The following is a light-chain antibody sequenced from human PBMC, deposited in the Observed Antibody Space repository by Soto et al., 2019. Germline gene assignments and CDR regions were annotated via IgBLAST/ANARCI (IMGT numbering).Light chain of an antibody. CDR3: SSYTSNSTLYV. V-gene: IGLV2-14*01. Sequence: QSALTQPASVSGSPGQSITISCTGTSSDVGGYNYVSWYQQHPGKAPKLMIYEVSNRPSGVSNRFSGSKSGNTASLTISGLQAEDEADYYCSSYTSNSTLYVFGTGTKVNVL. CDR1: SSDVGGYNY. J-gene: IGLJ1*01. CDR2: EVS.